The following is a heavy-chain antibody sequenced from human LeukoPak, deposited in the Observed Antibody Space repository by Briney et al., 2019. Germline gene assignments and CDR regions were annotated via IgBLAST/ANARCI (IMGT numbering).Heavy chain of an antibody. J-gene: IGHJ4*02. D-gene: IGHD3-9*01. CDR2: IYYSGST. Sequence: PSETLSLTCTVSGGSISSSGYYWGWIRQPPGKGLEWIGSIYYSGSTYYNPSPKSRVTMSVDTSKNQFSLKLSSVTDADTAEYYCARGYYDILSGYYDYWGQGTLVTVSS. V-gene: IGHV4-39*01. CDR1: GGSISSSGYY. CDR3: ARGYYDILSGYYDY.